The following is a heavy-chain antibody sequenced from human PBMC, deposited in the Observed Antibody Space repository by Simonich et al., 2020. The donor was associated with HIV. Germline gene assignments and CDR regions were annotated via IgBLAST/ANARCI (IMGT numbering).Heavy chain of an antibody. Sequence: EVQLVQSGAEVKKPGATVKISCRVFGYTFTDYYIHWVQQVPGKGLEWIGLVDHEQDETIYAEKFQGRLTITADTSPDIAYMELSSLRSEDTAVYYCATVGLRDGYNYYWGQGTLITVSS. CDR1: GYTFTDYY. V-gene: IGHV1-69-2*01. J-gene: IGHJ4*02. CDR2: VDHEQDET. CDR3: ATVGLRDGYNYY. D-gene: IGHD1-1*01.